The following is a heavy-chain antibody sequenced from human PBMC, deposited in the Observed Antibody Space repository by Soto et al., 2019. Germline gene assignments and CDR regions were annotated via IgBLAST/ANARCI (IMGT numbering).Heavy chain of an antibody. J-gene: IGHJ6*03. Sequence: QVQLQESGPGLVKPSQTLSLTCTVSGGSISRGGYYWSWIRQHPGKGLEWIGYIYYSGGTYYNPSLKNRVTISVDTSENQFSLRLSSVTAAETAVYYCARQDSGYADYMDVWGKGTTVTVSS. D-gene: IGHD5-12*01. CDR2: IYYSGGT. V-gene: IGHV4-31*03. CDR3: ARQDSGYADYMDV. CDR1: GGSISRGGYY.